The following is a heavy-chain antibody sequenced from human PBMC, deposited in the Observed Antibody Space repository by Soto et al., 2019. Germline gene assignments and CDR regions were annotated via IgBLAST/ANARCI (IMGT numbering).Heavy chain of an antibody. D-gene: IGHD3-3*02. CDR1: GYTFNSYN. V-gene: IGHV1-18*01. CDR3: ARDYQPIAS. Sequence: QIQLVQYGDEVKKHGASVKVSCKAYGYTFNSYNISWVRQAPGQGLEWMGWISAYNGNTNYPQKLQGRVTMTTDTATSTAYMELRSLRSDDTAVYYCARDYQPIASWGQGTMVTVSS. J-gene: IGHJ5*02. CDR2: ISAYNGNT.